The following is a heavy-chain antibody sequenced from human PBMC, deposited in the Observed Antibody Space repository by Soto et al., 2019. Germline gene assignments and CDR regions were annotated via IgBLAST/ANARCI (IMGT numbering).Heavy chain of an antibody. D-gene: IGHD3-3*01. J-gene: IGHJ4*02. CDR3: ARALNDFWSGYYFDY. V-gene: IGHV1-3*01. Sequence: GASVKVSCKASGYTFTSYAMHWVRQAPGQRLEWMGWINAGNGNTKYSQKFQGRVTITRDTSASTAYMELSSLRSEDTAVYYCARALNDFWSGYYFDYCGQGTLVRVSS. CDR1: GYTFTSYA. CDR2: INAGNGNT.